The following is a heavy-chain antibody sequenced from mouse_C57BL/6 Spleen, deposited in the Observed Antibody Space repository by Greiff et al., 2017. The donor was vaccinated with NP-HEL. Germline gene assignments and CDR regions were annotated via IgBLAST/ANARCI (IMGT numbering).Heavy chain of an antibody. CDR1: GYTFTSYW. CDR3: ARYAHWYFDV. Sequence: QVQLQQPGAELVKPGASVKLSCKASGYTFTSYWMQWVKQRPGQGLEWIGEIDPSDSYTNYNQKFKGKATLTVDTSSSTAYMQLSSLTSEDSAVYYCARYAHWYFDVWGTGTTVTVSS. V-gene: IGHV1-50*01. J-gene: IGHJ1*03. CDR2: IDPSDSYT.